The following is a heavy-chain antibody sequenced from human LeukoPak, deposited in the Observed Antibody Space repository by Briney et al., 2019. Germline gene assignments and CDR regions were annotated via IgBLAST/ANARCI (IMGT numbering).Heavy chain of an antibody. CDR3: AREGKARNDFDY. CDR1: GGSISSYY. V-gene: IGHV3-11*06. Sequence: PSETLSLTCTVSGGSISSYYWSWIRQPPGKGLEWVSYISSSSSYTNYADSVKGRFTTSRDNAKNSLYLQMNSLRAEDTAVYYCAREGKARNDFDYWGQGTLVTVSS. CDR2: ISSSSSYT. D-gene: IGHD1-14*01. J-gene: IGHJ4*02.